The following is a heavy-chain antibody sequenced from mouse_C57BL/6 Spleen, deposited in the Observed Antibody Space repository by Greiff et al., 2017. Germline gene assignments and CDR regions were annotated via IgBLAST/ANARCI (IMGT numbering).Heavy chain of an antibody. CDR3: ARREEGTGTFAY. D-gene: IGHD4-1*01. Sequence: QVQLQQSGAELVKPGASVKLSCKASGYTFTEYTIHWVKQRSGQGLEWIGWFYPGSGSIKYNEKFQDKATLTADKSSSTVYMELSRVTSEDSAVYFCARREEGTGTFAYWGQGTLVTVSA. CDR1: GYTFTEYT. V-gene: IGHV1-62-2*01. CDR2: FYPGSGSI. J-gene: IGHJ3*01.